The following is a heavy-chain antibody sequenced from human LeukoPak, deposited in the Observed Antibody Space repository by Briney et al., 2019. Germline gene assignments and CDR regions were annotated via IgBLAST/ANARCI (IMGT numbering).Heavy chain of an antibody. CDR2: LFPGGSDT. CDR3: ASTGNWNYNYYYYIDV. D-gene: IGHD1-20*01. CDR1: GYSFTSYW. V-gene: IGHV5-51*01. Sequence: GESLKISCKGSGYSFTSYWIGWVRQMPGKGLEWLGILFPGGSDTRYSPYFQGQVTISADKSISTAYLQWSSLKASDTAMYYCASTGNWNYNYYYYIDVWGKGTTVTVSS. J-gene: IGHJ6*03.